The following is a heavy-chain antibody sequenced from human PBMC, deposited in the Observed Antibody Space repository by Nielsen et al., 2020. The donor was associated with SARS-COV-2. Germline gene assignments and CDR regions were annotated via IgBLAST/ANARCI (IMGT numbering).Heavy chain of an antibody. J-gene: IGHJ4*02. CDR2: IWYDGSNK. D-gene: IGHD5-24*01. CDR1: GFTFSSYG. CDR3: AKGGGMATMLY. Sequence: GGSLRLSCAASGFTFSSYGMHWVRQAPGKGLEWVAVIWYDGSNKYYADSVKGRFTISRDNSKNTLYLQMNSLRAEDTAVYYCAKGGGMATMLYWGQGTLVTVSS. V-gene: IGHV3-30*02.